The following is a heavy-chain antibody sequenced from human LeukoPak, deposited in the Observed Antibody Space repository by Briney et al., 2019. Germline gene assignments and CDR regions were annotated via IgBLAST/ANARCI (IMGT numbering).Heavy chain of an antibody. V-gene: IGHV3-43D*03. CDR3: AKSTISSAPAGDFQH. CDR1: GFTFDDYA. Sequence: GGSLRLSCAASGFTFDDYAMHWARQAPGKGLEWVSLIGWDGGYTYYADSVKGRFTISRDNSKNSLYLQMNSLRADDTALYYCAKSTISSAPAGDFQHWGQGTLVTVSS. J-gene: IGHJ1*01. CDR2: IGWDGGYT. D-gene: IGHD2/OR15-2a*01.